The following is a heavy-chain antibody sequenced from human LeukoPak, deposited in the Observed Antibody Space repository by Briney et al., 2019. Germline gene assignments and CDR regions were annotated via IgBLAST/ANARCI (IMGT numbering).Heavy chain of an antibody. CDR1: GGSISSYY. CDR3: ARGHTGYYDSSGYYSPFDY. CDR2: IYTSGST. J-gene: IGHJ4*02. D-gene: IGHD3-22*01. V-gene: IGHV4-4*07. Sequence: SETLSLTCTVSGGSISSYYWSWIRQPAGRGLEWIGRIYTSGSTNYNPSLKSRVTISVDTSKNQFSLKLSSVTAADTAVYYCARGHTGYYDSSGYYSPFDYWGQGTLVTVSS.